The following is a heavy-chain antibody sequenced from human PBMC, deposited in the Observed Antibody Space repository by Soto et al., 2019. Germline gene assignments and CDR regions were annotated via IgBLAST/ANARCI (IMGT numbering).Heavy chain of an antibody. J-gene: IGHJ6*02. D-gene: IGHD2-21*02. CDR2: IYWDDDK. CDR1: GFSLSTSGVG. CDR3: IQSRCGGDCLQSYASHYYYGMDV. Sequence: QITLKESGPTLVKPTQTLTLTCTFSGFSLSTSGVGVGWIRQPPGKALEWLALIYWDDDKRYSPSLRSRLTISKDPSKNQVVLTMTNMYPVDTATYYCIQSRCGGDCLQSYASHYYYGMDVWGQGTTVTVSS. V-gene: IGHV2-5*02.